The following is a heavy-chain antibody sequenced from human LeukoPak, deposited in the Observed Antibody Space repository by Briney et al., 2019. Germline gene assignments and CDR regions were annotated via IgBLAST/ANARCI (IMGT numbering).Heavy chain of an antibody. Sequence: PGGSLRLSCAASGFTFSGSAIHWVRQSSGKGLEWVGQIDKKDKGYATATAYAASVKGRFTISRDDSINTAYLQMKRLKTEDTAPYYCTRGSGTYNWCDPWGQGTLVTVSS. D-gene: IGHD1-26*01. V-gene: IGHV3-73*01. CDR3: TRGSGTYNWCDP. J-gene: IGHJ5*02. CDR1: GFTFSGSA. CDR2: IDKKDKGYATAT.